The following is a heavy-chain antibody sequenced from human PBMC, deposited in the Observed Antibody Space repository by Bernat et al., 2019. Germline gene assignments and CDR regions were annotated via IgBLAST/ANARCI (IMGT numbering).Heavy chain of an antibody. V-gene: IGHV4-39*01. CDR1: GGSISSGSYY. CDR2: IYNSGST. J-gene: IGHJ4*02. D-gene: IGHD2-15*01. Sequence: QLQMQESGPGLVKPSEALSLTCTVSGGSISSGSYYWTWIRQPPGKGLEWIGNIYNSGSTYYSPSLKSRVTISVDTSKNQFSLKLTSVTAADTAVYYCARRRGGSSECDYWGQGTLSPSPQ. CDR3: ARRRGGSSECDY.